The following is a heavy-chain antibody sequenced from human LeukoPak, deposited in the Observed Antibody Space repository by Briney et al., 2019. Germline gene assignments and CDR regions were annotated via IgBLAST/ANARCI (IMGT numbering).Heavy chain of an antibody. D-gene: IGHD3-10*01. V-gene: IGHV1-18*01. CDR3: ASFAGGYYGSGSYYNSPNDY. CDR1: GYTFTSYG. CDR2: ISAYNGNT. Sequence: ASVKVSCKASGYTFTSYGIGWVRQAPGQGLEWMGWISAYNGNTNYAQKLQGRVTMTTDTSTSTAYIELRSFRSDDTDVYYCASFAGGYYGSGSYYNSPNDYWGQGTLVTVSS. J-gene: IGHJ4*02.